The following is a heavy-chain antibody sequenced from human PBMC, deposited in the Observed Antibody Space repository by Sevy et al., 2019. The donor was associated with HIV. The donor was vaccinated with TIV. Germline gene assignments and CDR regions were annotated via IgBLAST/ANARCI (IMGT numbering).Heavy chain of an antibody. D-gene: IGHD3-22*01. J-gene: IGHJ3*02. CDR3: ARTLRGNFDSRASAFDI. CDR2: IYHRGST. Sequence: SETLSLTCAVSGYSIRSDDYWVWIRQPPGKGLEWIGNIYHRGSTYYNPSLKSPVNLSVDTSMIQFSLKLNSVTAADTAVYYCARTLRGNFDSRASAFDIWGQGTMVTVSS. CDR1: GYSIRSDDY. V-gene: IGHV4-38-2*01.